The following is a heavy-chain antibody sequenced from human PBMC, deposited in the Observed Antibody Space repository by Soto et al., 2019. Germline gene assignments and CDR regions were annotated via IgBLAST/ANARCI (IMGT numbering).Heavy chain of an antibody. V-gene: IGHV4-59*08. CDR1: GGSVSSYY. CDR3: ARHSNRNYGLYYFDF. CDR2: IYYSGST. Sequence: ASETLSLTCTVSGGSVSSYYWGWIRQSPGKALEWIGYIYYSGSTKYNPSLKSRVTMSVDTSNNQFSLRVRSVTAADTAVYYCARHSNRNYGLYYFDFWGLGALVTVPQ. D-gene: IGHD4-4*01. J-gene: IGHJ4*02.